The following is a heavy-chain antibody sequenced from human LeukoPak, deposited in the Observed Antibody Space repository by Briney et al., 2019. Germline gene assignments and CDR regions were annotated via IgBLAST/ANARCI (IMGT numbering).Heavy chain of an antibody. CDR2: IIPIFGTA. CDR3: ARSALPLTAASKFDY. V-gene: IGHV1-69*05. CDR1: GGTFSSYA. D-gene: IGHD2-2*01. Sequence: VASVKVSCKASGGTFSSYAISWVRQAPGQGLEWMGGIIPIFGTANYAQKFQGRATITTDESTSTAYMELSSLRSEDTAVYYCARSALPLTAASKFDYWGQGTLVTVSS. J-gene: IGHJ4*02.